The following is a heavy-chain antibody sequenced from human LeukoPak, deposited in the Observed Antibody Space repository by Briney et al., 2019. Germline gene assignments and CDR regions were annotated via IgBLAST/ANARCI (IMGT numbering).Heavy chain of an antibody. V-gene: IGHV4-59*01. Sequence: SSETLSLTCTVSGGSISSYYWSWIRQPPGKGLEWIGYIYYSGSTNYNPSLKSRVTISVDTSKNQFSLKLSSVTAADTAVYYCARARGSSWYSKYYFDYWGQGTLVTVSS. CDR2: IYYSGST. D-gene: IGHD6-13*01. CDR3: ARARGSSWYSKYYFDY. CDR1: GGSISSYY. J-gene: IGHJ4*02.